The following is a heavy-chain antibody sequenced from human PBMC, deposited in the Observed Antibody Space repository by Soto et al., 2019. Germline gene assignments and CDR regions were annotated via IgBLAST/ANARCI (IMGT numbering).Heavy chain of an antibody. J-gene: IGHJ4*02. CDR1: GFTFDDYT. CDR3: AKGTSSSWTSFDY. V-gene: IGHV3-43*01. CDR2: ISWDGGST. D-gene: IGHD6-13*01. Sequence: GGSLRLSCAASGFTFDDYTMHWVRQAPGKGLEWVSLISWDGGSTYYADSVKGRFTISRDNSKNSLYLQMNSLRTEDTALYYCAKGTSSSWTSFDYWGQGTLVTVSS.